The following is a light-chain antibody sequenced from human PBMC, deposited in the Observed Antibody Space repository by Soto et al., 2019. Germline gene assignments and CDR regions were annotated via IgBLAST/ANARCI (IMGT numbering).Light chain of an antibody. CDR2: WAS. J-gene: IGKJ4*01. Sequence: DIVMTQSPDSLAVSLGERASVNCKSSQRVLHSSNNKNYLAWYQQKPGQPPKLLFYWASTRESGVPDRFSGSGSGTDFTLTISSLQAEDVAVYCCQQYYSSPLTFGGGTKVEIK. CDR3: QQYYSSPLT. V-gene: IGKV4-1*01. CDR1: QRVLHSSNNKNY.